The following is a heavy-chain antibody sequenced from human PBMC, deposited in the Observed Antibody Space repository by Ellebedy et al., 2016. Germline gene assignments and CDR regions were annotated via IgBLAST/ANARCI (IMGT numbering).Heavy chain of an antibody. CDR3: ARVVIGPPLYYYYYGMDV. D-gene: IGHD2/OR15-2a*01. Sequence: ASVKVSXKASSYTFTSYGISWVRQAPGQGLEWMGWISAYNGNTNYAQKLQGRVTMTTDTSTSTAYMELRSLRSDDTAVYYCARVVIGPPLYYYYYGMDVWGQGTTVTVSS. CDR1: SYTFTSYG. J-gene: IGHJ6*02. CDR2: ISAYNGNT. V-gene: IGHV1-18*01.